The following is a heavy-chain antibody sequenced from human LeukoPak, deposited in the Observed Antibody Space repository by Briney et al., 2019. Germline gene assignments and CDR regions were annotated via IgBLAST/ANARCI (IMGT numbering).Heavy chain of an antibody. J-gene: IGHJ4*02. Sequence: ASVKVSCKASGYTFTSYDINWVRQATGQGLEWMGWVNPNSGNTGYAQKFQGRVTMTRDTSISTAYMELSRLRSDDTAVYYCARDQRRYCSSTSCSVAYWGQGTLVTVSS. CDR2: VNPNSGNT. CDR3: ARDQRRYCSSTSCSVAY. D-gene: IGHD2-2*01. V-gene: IGHV1-8*01. CDR1: GYTFTSYD.